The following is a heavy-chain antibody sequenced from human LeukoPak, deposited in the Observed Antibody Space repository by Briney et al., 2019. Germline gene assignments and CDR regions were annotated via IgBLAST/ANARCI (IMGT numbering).Heavy chain of an antibody. Sequence: SETLSLTCTVSGGSISNYWSWIRQPPGKGLEWIGYIYYSGSTNYNPSLKSRVTISVDTSKNQFSLKLSSVTAADTAVYYCARDQAVAGLYYFDYWGQGTLVTVSS. V-gene: IGHV4-59*01. D-gene: IGHD6-19*01. CDR3: ARDQAVAGLYYFDY. J-gene: IGHJ4*02. CDR1: GGSISNY. CDR2: IYYSGST.